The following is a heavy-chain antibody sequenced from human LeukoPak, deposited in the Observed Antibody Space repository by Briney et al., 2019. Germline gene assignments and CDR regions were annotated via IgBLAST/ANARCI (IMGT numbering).Heavy chain of an antibody. CDR3: ARERDSGYDNDAFDI. V-gene: IGHV4-34*01. CDR1: GGSFSGYY. J-gene: IGHJ3*02. CDR2: INHSGST. Sequence: PSETLSLTCAVYGGSFSGYYWSWIRQPPGKGLEWIGEINHSGSTNYNPSLKSRVTISVDTSKNQFSLKLSSVTAADTAVYYCARERDSGYDNDAFDIWGQGTMVTVSS. D-gene: IGHD5-12*01.